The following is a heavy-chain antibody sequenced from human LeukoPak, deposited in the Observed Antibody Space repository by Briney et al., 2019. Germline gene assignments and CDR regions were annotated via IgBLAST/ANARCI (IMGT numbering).Heavy chain of an antibody. CDR2: IYYTGST. Sequence: SETLSLTCTVSGGSISSYYWSWIRQPPGKGLEGIGYIYYTGSTDYNPSPKSRVTISVDTSKNQFSLKLTSVTAADTAVYYCARDSPEYGSGAFSWFDLWGQGTLVTVSS. J-gene: IGHJ5*02. CDR3: ARDSPEYGSGAFSWFDL. CDR1: GGSISSYY. D-gene: IGHD3-10*01. V-gene: IGHV4-59*01.